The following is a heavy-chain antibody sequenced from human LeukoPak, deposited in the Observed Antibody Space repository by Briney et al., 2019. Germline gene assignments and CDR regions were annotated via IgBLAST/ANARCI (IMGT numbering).Heavy chain of an antibody. Sequence: AGGSLRLSCAASGFTFSSYAMSWVRQAPGKGLEWVSAISGSGGSTYYADSVKGRFTISRDNAKNTLYLQMNSLRAEDTAVYYCARFGSGNYYYYFDYWGQGALVTVSS. CDR2: ISGSGGST. V-gene: IGHV3-23*01. J-gene: IGHJ4*02. CDR1: GFTFSSYA. D-gene: IGHD1-26*01. CDR3: ARFGSGNYYYYFDY.